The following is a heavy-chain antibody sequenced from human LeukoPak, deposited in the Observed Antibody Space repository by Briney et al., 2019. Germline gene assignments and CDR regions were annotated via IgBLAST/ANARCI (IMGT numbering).Heavy chain of an antibody. D-gene: IGHD2-15*01. Sequence: ASVKVSCKASGGTFSSYAISWVRQAPGQGLEWMGGIIPIFGTANYAQKFQGRVTITADKSTSTAYMEVSSLRSEDTAVYYCAGGRPRGYCSGGSCYHNFDYWGQGTLVTVSS. J-gene: IGHJ4*02. CDR1: GGTFSSYA. CDR3: AGGRPRGYCSGGSCYHNFDY. CDR2: IIPIFGTA. V-gene: IGHV1-69*06.